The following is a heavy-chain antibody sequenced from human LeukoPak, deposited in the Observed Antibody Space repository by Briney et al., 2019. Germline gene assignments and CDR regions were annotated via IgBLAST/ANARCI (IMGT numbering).Heavy chain of an antibody. CDR3: AKGAQFAYYPEGGLDP. J-gene: IGHJ5*02. Sequence: ASVKVSCKASGYTFTGYYMHWVRQAPGQGLEWMGWINPNSGGTNYAQKFQGRVTMTRDTSISTAYMELSRLRSDDTAVYYCAKGAQFAYYPEGGLDPWGQGTLVTVSS. CDR1: GYTFTGYY. V-gene: IGHV1-2*02. D-gene: IGHD3-10*01. CDR2: INPNSGGT.